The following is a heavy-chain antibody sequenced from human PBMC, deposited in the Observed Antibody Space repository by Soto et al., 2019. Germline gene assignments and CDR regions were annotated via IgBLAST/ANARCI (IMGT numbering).Heavy chain of an antibody. Sequence: SETLSLTCAVSGYSISSGYYWGWIRQPPGKGLEWIGSIYHSGSTYNNPSLKSRVTISVDTSKNQFSLKLSSVTAADTAVYYCARVGGYGMDVWGPGTTVTVSS. J-gene: IGHJ6*02. CDR1: GYSISSGYY. V-gene: IGHV4-38-2*01. CDR2: IYHSGST. CDR3: ARVGGYGMDV. D-gene: IGHD3-10*01.